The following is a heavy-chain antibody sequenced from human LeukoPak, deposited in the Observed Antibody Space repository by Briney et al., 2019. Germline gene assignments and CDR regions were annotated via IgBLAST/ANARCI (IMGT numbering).Heavy chain of an antibody. Sequence: ASVKVSCKASGGTFSNYAFSWVRQAPGQGLEWMGWINPNSGGTNYAQKFQGWVTMTRDTSISTAYMELSRLRSDDTAVYYCARAGRRGYATLFFYYWGQGTLVTVSS. CDR2: INPNSGGT. CDR1: GGTFSNYA. V-gene: IGHV1-2*04. CDR3: ARAGRRGYATLFFYY. J-gene: IGHJ4*02. D-gene: IGHD5-12*01.